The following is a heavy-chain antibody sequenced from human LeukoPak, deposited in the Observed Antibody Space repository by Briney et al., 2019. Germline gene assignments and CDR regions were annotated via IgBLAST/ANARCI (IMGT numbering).Heavy chain of an antibody. Sequence: SETLSLTCTVSGGSISSYYWSWIRQPPGKGLEWIGYIYYSGSTNYNPSLKSRVTISVDTSKNQFSLKLSSVAAADTAVYYCARSGYSSNFDYWGQGTLVTVSS. J-gene: IGHJ4*02. CDR3: ARSGYSSNFDY. CDR1: GGSISSYY. V-gene: IGHV4-59*08. D-gene: IGHD6-13*01. CDR2: IYYSGST.